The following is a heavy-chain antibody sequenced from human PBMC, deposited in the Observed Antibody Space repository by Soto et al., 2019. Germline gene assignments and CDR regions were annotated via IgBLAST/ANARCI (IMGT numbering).Heavy chain of an antibody. V-gene: IGHV3-74*01. CDR3: ARGDSYGLDYYYYGMDV. CDR1: GFTFSSYW. D-gene: IGHD5-18*01. Sequence: EVQLVESGGGLVQPGGSLRLSCAASGFTFSSYWMHWVRQAPGKGRVWVSRINSDGSSTSYADSVKGRFTISRDNAKNTLYLQMNSLRAEDTAVYYCARGDSYGLDYYYYGMDVWGQGTTVTVSS. CDR2: INSDGSST. J-gene: IGHJ6*02.